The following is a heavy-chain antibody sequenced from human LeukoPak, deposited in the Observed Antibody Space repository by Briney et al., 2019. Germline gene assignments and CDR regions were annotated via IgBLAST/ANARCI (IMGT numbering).Heavy chain of an antibody. V-gene: IGHV4-59*01. J-gene: IGHJ5*02. Sequence: KPSETLSLTGTGSGGSISSYYWSWLRQPPGKGLEWIGYIYYSGSTNYNPSLKSRVTVSVDTSKNQFSLKLSSVTPAATAVYYCARVQLPYGQHGRGPDWFDPWGQGTLVTVSS. CDR2: IYYSGST. CDR1: GGSISSYY. D-gene: IGHD3-10*01. CDR3: ARVQLPYGQHGRGPDWFDP.